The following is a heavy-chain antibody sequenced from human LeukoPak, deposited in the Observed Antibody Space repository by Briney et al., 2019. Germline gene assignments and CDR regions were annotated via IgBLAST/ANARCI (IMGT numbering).Heavy chain of an antibody. J-gene: IGHJ4*02. Sequence: PSEILSLTCTVSGGSISSYYWSWIRQPPGKGLEWIGYIYYSGSTNYNPSLKSRVTISVDTSKNQFSLKLSSVTAADTAVYYCARGGYDFDYWGQGTLVTVSS. CDR1: GGSISSYY. CDR3: ARGGYDFDY. D-gene: IGHD5-12*01. CDR2: IYYSGST. V-gene: IGHV4-59*01.